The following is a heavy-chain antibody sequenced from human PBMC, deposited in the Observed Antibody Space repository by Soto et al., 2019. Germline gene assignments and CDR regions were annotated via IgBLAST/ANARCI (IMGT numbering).Heavy chain of an antibody. V-gene: IGHV4-31*03. Sequence: QVQLQESGPGLVKPSQTLSLTCTVSGGSINSDGYYWTWIRQHAGKGLEWLAYIYHSGDTNYNSSLTSRLSILVDTSKQQFSLQLKSVTAADAAVYYCARLAWGLGGYFGYWGRGTLVTVSS. CDR3: ARLAWGLGGYFGY. J-gene: IGHJ4*02. CDR1: GGSINSDGYY. CDR2: IYHSGDT. D-gene: IGHD3-16*01.